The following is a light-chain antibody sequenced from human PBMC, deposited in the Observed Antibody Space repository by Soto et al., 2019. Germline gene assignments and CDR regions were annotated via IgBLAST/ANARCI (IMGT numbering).Light chain of an antibody. J-gene: IGLJ3*02. CDR1: SSDIGAYNY. Sequence: QSALTQPASVSGSPGQSITISCTGSSSDIGAYNYVSWYQQHPGKAPKLMIYDVTNRPSGVSYRFSGSKSGSTASLTISGLQAEDEADYYCSSYTISRIRVFGGGTKLT. V-gene: IGLV2-14*01. CDR2: DVT. CDR3: SSYTISRIRV.